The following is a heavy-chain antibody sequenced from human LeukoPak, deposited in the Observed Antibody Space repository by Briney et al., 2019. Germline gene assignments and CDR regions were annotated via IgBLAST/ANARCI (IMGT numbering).Heavy chain of an antibody. D-gene: IGHD4-17*01. Sequence: GESLKISCQGFGFTFNTFYWIAWVRQMPGKGLEWLGIIYPGDSDTRYSPSFQGQVTISADKSISTAYLHWNSLKATDTAIYYCARTKNLRSYFDYWGQGTLVTVSS. V-gene: IGHV5-51*01. CDR1: GFTFNTFYW. CDR3: ARTKNLRSYFDY. CDR2: IYPGDSDT. J-gene: IGHJ4*02.